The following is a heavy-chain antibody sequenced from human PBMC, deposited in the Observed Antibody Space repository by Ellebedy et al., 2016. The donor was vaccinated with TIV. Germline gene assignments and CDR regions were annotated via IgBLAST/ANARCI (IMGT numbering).Heavy chain of an antibody. CDR2: VYAVGDT. CDR3: ARAPDLDTPVVD. Sequence: PGGSLRLSCAASGFAVTSNYMNWVRQAPGKGLEWLSIVYAVGDTYYADSVKARFTISRDTSKNMVYLQMTTLKAVDTAVYYCARAPDLDTPVVDWGQGTLVTVSS. CDR1: GFAVTSNY. V-gene: IGHV3-66*01. D-gene: IGHD5-18*01. J-gene: IGHJ4*02.